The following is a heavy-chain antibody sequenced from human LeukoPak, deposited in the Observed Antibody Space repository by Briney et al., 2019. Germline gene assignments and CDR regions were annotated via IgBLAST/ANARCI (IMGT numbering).Heavy chain of an antibody. CDR1: GFSFGDYA. J-gene: IGHJ6*02. D-gene: IGHD3-9*01. Sequence: GGSLRLSCTASGFSFGDYAIIWFRQAPGKGLEWVSVIYSGGSTYYADSVKGRFTISRDNSKNTLYLQMNSLRAEDTAVYYCARAPTYYDILTGYLTSYGMDGWGQGTTVTVSS. CDR3: ARAPTYYDILTGYLTSYGMDG. CDR2: IYSGGST. V-gene: IGHV3-66*01.